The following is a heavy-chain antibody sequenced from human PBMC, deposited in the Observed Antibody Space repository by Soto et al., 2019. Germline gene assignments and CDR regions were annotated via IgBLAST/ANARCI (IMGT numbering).Heavy chain of an antibody. V-gene: IGHV3-74*01. D-gene: IGHD2-2*02. Sequence: GGSLRLSCAASGFTFSSYGMHWVRQTPEKGLVWVSHIDSHGSYTTYADSVKGRFTISRDNAKNTLYLQMNSLRAEDTAVYYCARDHVTPGLYFDYLGQGNQVTVSS. CDR1: GFTFSSYG. CDR2: IDSHGSYT. CDR3: ARDHVTPGLYFDY. J-gene: IGHJ4*02.